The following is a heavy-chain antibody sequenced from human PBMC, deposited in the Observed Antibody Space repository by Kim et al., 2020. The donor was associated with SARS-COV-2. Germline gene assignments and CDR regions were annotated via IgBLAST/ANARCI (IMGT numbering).Heavy chain of an antibody. Sequence: GGSLRLSCAASGFTFSSYGMHWVRQAPGKGLEWVAVIWYDGSNKYYADSVKGRFTISRDNSKNTLYLQMNSLRAEDTAVYYCAKDLGLLSLYYYYGMDVWGPGTTVTVSS. CDR1: GFTFSSYG. D-gene: IGHD3-3*01. CDR2: IWYDGSNK. CDR3: AKDLGLLSLYYYYGMDV. V-gene: IGHV3-33*06. J-gene: IGHJ6*02.